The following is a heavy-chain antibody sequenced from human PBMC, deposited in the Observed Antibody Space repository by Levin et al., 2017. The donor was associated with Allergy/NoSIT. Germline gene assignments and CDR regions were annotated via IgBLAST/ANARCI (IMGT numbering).Heavy chain of an antibody. V-gene: IGHV1-18*01. J-gene: IGHJ4*02. Sequence: ASVKVSCKASGYPFLSYGINWVRQAPGQGLEWVGWIGAYNGNTNYAQKFQGRVTMITDASTSTAYMELRSLRSDDTAVYFCARDQGGYSGYDSLNYWGQGALVTVSS. D-gene: IGHD5-12*01. CDR2: IGAYNGNT. CDR3: ARDQGGYSGYDSLNY. CDR1: GYPFLSYG.